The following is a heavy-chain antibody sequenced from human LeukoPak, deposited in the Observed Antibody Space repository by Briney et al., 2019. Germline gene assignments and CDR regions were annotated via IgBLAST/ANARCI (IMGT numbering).Heavy chain of an antibody. Sequence: GGSLRLSCAASGFTFSSYWMSWVRQAPGKGLEWAANINQGGSGKYYLDSVKGRFTISRDNAKDSLYLQMNSLRPEDTAVYYCARDLSGGDSPPDYWGQGTLVTVSS. J-gene: IGHJ4*02. V-gene: IGHV3-7*01. CDR3: ARDLSGGDSPPDY. D-gene: IGHD2-21*02. CDR1: GFTFSSYW. CDR2: INQGGSGK.